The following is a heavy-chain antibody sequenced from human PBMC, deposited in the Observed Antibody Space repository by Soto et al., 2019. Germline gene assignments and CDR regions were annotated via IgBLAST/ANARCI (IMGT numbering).Heavy chain of an antibody. J-gene: IGHJ4*02. CDR3: ARVTGAARDSCVDY. V-gene: IGHV4-31*03. D-gene: IGHD6-6*01. CDR1: GGSISSGGYY. CDR2: IYYSGST. Sequence: SETLSLTCTVSGGSISSGGYYWSWIRQHPGKGLEWIGYIYYSGSTYYNPSLKSRVTISVDTSKNQFSLKLSSVTAADTAVYYCARVTGAARDSCVDYWGQGTLVTVSS.